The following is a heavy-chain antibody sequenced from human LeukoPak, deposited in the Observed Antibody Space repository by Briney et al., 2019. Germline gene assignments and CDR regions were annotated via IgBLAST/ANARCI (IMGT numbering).Heavy chain of an antibody. V-gene: IGHV4-39*07. CDR1: GGSISSSSYY. J-gene: IGHJ4*02. Sequence: SETLSLTCTVSGGSISSSSYYWGWIRQPPGKGLEWIGSIYYSGSTYYNPSLKSRVTISVDKSKNQFSLKLSSVTAADTAVYYCARVSSSWYRSSRYYFDYWGQGTLVTVSS. CDR3: ARVSSSWYRSSRYYFDY. CDR2: IYYSGST. D-gene: IGHD6-13*01.